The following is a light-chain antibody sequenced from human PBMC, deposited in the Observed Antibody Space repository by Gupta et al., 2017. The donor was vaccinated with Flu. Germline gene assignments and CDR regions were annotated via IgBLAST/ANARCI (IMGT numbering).Light chain of an antibody. CDR2: DVN. J-gene: IGLJ2*01. Sequence: GHAHAISCTGTSSEGGAYDHVSWYQQHPGQAPKLIRYDVNKRPSGVPGRFTGAKSGNTASLTISGLQPEDESYYPCNSFGATIVFGGGTRLTVL. V-gene: IGLV2-11*01. CDR1: SSEGGAYDH. CDR3: NSFGATIV.